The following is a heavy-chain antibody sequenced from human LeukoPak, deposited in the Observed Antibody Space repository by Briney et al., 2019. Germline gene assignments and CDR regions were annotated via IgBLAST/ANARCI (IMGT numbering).Heavy chain of an antibody. Sequence: SETLSLTCAVYGGSFSGYYWSWIRQPPEKGLEWIGEINHSGSTNYNPSLKSRVTISVDTSKNQFSLKLSSVTAADTAVYYCARDLRYDSSGWAFDYWGQGTLVTVSS. V-gene: IGHV4-34*01. D-gene: IGHD3-22*01. CDR3: ARDLRYDSSGWAFDY. J-gene: IGHJ4*02. CDR1: GGSFSGYY. CDR2: INHSGST.